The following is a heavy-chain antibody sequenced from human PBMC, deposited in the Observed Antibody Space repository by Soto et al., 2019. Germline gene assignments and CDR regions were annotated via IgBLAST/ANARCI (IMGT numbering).Heavy chain of an antibody. D-gene: IGHD1-26*01. J-gene: IGHJ6*03. CDR3: ASEGGSYYFYYIYV. CDR2: INAGNGNT. CDR1: GYTFTSYA. Sequence: QVRLVQSGAEVKKPGASVKVSCKASGYTFTSYAMHWVRQAPGQRLDWMGWINAGNGNTKYSQKFHGRVTITRDTSASTAYMELSSLRSEDTAVYYCASEGGSYYFYYIYVWGKGTTVTVSS. V-gene: IGHV1-3*01.